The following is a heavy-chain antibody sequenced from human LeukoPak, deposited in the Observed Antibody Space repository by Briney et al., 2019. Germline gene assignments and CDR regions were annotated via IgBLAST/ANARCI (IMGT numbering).Heavy chain of an antibody. CDR3: ARGSYYDSSGPWI. CDR2: IIPILGIA. J-gene: IGHJ3*02. V-gene: IGHV1-69*04. Sequence: SVKVSCKASGGTFSSYAISWVRQAPGQGLEWMGRIIPILGIANYAQKFQGRVTITTDESTSTAYMELSSLRSEDTAVYYCARGSYYDSSGPWIWGQGTMVTVSS. CDR1: GGTFSSYA. D-gene: IGHD3-22*01.